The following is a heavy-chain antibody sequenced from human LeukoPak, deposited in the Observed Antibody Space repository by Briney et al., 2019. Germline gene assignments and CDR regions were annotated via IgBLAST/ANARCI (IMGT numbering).Heavy chain of an antibody. CDR1: GFTFSSYT. J-gene: IGHJ4*02. D-gene: IGHD2-21*02. CDR2: ISNSGRNT. CDR3: ARARGYCAADCSRYAFDY. V-gene: IGHV3-23*01. Sequence: GGSLTLSCAASGFTFSSYTMSWVRQVPGKGLEWVSTISNSGRNTFYTDSVKGRFTISRDNSKNTLYLQMNSLRAGDTAVYSCARARGYCAADCSRYAFDYWGQGTLVIVSS.